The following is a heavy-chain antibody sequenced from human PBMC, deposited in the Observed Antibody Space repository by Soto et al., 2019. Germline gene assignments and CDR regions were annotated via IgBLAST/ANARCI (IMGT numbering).Heavy chain of an antibody. CDR3: ARAVIYGGFHTVTTLYYFDY. CDR2: IYYSGST. Sequence: QVQLQESGPGLVKPSQTLSLTCTVSGGSISSGDYYWRWIRQPPGKGLEWIGYIYYSGSTYYNPSLKSRVTISVDTSKNQFSLKLSAVTAAATAVYYCARAVIYGGFHTVTTLYYFDYWGQGTLVTVSS. CDR1: GGSISSGDYY. V-gene: IGHV4-30-4*01. J-gene: IGHJ4*02. D-gene: IGHD4-17*01.